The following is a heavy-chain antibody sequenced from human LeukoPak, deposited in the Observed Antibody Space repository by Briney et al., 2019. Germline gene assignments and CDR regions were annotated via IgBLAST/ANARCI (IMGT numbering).Heavy chain of an antibody. CDR2: ISSSSSYT. J-gene: IGHJ4*02. CDR1: GFTFSDYY. D-gene: IGHD4-17*01. CDR3: ARDLNDYGDYLDY. V-gene: IGHV3-11*06. Sequence: GGSLRLSCAASGFTFSDYYMNWIRQAPGKGLEWVSYISSSSSYTNYADSVKGRFTISRDNAKNSLYPQMNSLRAEDTAVYYCARDLNDYGDYLDYWGQGTLATVSS.